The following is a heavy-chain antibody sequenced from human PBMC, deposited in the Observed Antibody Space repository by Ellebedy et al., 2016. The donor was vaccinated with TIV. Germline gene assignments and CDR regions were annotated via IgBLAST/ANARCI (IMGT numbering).Heavy chain of an antibody. CDR2: VSYDGSNK. V-gene: IGHV3-30-3*01. Sequence: GESLKISCAASGFTFNSYAIHWVRQAPGKGLEWVAVVSYDGSNKSYAASVKGRFTISRDNSKNTLYLQMNSLRAEDTAVYYCARDLKKRAAAGTELDYWGQGTLVTVSS. D-gene: IGHD6-13*01. CDR1: GFTFNSYA. J-gene: IGHJ4*02. CDR3: ARDLKKRAAAGTELDY.